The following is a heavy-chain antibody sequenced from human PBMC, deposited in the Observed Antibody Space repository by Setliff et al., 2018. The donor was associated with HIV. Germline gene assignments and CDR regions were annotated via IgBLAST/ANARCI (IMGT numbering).Heavy chain of an antibody. Sequence: PEETLSLTCTVSDSGTYYWSWIRQPAGKGLEWIGRVSSRGDTNYNPSLKSRVTMSVDTSKNQFSLKLTSVTASDTAVYYCARAAAGNTGPFDLWGQGSPVTVSS. CDR3: ARAAAGNTGPFDL. J-gene: IGHJ4*02. V-gene: IGHV4-4*07. CDR2: VSSRGDT. CDR1: DSGTYY. D-gene: IGHD4-17*01.